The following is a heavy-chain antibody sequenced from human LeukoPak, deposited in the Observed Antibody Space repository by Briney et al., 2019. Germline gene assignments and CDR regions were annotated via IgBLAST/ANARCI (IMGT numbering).Heavy chain of an antibody. Sequence: PSETLSLTCTVSGGSISSSSYYWGWIRQPPGKGLEWIGCIYYSGSTYYNPSLKSRVTISVDTSKNQFSLKLSSVTAADTAVYYCARETYDFWSGYYPYYPWASADYYYYYYMDVWGKGTTVTVSS. V-gene: IGHV4-39*07. D-gene: IGHD3-3*01. CDR2: IYYSGST. J-gene: IGHJ6*03. CDR1: GGSISSSSYY. CDR3: ARETYDFWSGYYPYYPWASADYYYYYYMDV.